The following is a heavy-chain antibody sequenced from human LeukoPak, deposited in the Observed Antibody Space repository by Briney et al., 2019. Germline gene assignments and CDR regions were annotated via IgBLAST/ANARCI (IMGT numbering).Heavy chain of an antibody. D-gene: IGHD3-22*01. V-gene: IGHV3-23*01. CDR1: GFTFNNYA. Sequence: GGALRLSCAASGFTFNNYAMSWVRQAPGEGREWVSAISGSGGSTYYTDSLTGRFTNSRDNSKNPLYLQMTSLRAEDTALCYCASLDYFDSSDYGDYWGQGTLVTVSS. J-gene: IGHJ4*02. CDR2: ISGSGGST. CDR3: ASLDYFDSSDYGDY.